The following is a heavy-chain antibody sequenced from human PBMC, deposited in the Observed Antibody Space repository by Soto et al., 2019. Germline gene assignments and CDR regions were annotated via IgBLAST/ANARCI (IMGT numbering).Heavy chain of an antibody. V-gene: IGHV1-69*06. CDR2: IIPIFGTA. CDR3: ASGDAGYSSSWSYYYYGMDV. Sequence: RASVKVSCKASGGTFSSYAISWVRQAPGQGLEWMGGIIPIFGTANYAQKFQGRVTITADKSTSTAYMELSSLRSEDTAVYYCASGDAGYSSSWSYYYYGMDVWGQGTTVTVSS. D-gene: IGHD6-13*01. CDR1: GGTFSSYA. J-gene: IGHJ6*02.